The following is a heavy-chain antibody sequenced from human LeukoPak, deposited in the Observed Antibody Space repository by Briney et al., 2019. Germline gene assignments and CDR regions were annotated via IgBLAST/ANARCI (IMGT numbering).Heavy chain of an antibody. V-gene: IGHV3-53*01. D-gene: IGHD6-19*01. J-gene: IGHJ4*02. CDR1: GFTVSSNY. CDR3: ARRQYSSGWPFDY. CDR2: IYSGGST. Sequence: GGSLRLSCAASGFTVSSNYMSWVRQAPGKGLEWVSVIYSGGSTYYADSVKGRFTISRDNSKNTLYLQMNSLRAEDTAVYYCARRQYSSGWPFDYWGQGTLVTVYS.